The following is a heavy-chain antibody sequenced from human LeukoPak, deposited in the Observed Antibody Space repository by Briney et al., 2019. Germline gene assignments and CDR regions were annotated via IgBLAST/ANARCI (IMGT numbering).Heavy chain of an antibody. CDR3: ARDSFPYYYDSSGYSEFDY. V-gene: IGHV4-39*07. Sequence: SETLSLTCTVSGGSISSSSYYWGWIHQPPGKGLEWIGSIYYSGSTYYNPSLKSRVTISVDTSKNQFSLKLSSVTAADTAVYYCARDSFPYYYDSSGYSEFDYWGQGTLVTVSS. D-gene: IGHD3-22*01. CDR2: IYYSGST. CDR1: GGSISSSSYY. J-gene: IGHJ4*02.